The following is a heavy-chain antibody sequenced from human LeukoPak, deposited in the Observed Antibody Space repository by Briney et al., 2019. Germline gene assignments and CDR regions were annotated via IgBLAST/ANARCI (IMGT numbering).Heavy chain of an antibody. Sequence: PGGSLRLSCAASGFTFSNYWMHWVRQAPGKGLVWVSRINDDGSSTNYADSVKGRFPISRDNAKNTLYLLMNSLTPEDTAVYFCARGGWSGNWFDPWGQGTPVTVSS. J-gene: IGHJ5*02. CDR3: ARGGWSGNWFDP. CDR1: GFTFSNYW. V-gene: IGHV3-74*01. D-gene: IGHD6-19*01. CDR2: INDDGSST.